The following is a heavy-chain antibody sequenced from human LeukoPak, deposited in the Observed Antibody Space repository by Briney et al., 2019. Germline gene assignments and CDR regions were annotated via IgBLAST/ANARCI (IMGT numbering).Heavy chain of an antibody. D-gene: IGHD6-19*01. CDR3: TTVFSSGWGYYYYYYMDV. CDR2: IKSKTDGGTT. J-gene: IGHJ6*03. V-gene: IGHV3-15*01. CDR1: GFTFSNAW. Sequence: GGPLRLSCAASGFTFSNAWMSWVRQAPGKGLEWVGRIKSKTDGGTTDYAAPVKGRFTISRDDSKNTLYLQMNSLKTEDTAVYYCTTVFSSGWGYYYYYYMDVWGKGTTVTVSS.